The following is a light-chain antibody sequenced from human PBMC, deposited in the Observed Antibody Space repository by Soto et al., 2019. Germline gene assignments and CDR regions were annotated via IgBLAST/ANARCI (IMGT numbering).Light chain of an antibody. CDR1: QSIVTY. Sequence: DIQMTQSPSSLSASVGDRVTITCRASQSIVTYLNWYLQKPGKAPKLLIYAASNLQSGVPSRFSGSGSGTDFTLTISCLQSEEFATYYCQQYYSYPLTVGGGTKVDIK. CDR2: AAS. CDR3: QQYYSYPLT. V-gene: IGKV1-39*01. J-gene: IGKJ4*01.